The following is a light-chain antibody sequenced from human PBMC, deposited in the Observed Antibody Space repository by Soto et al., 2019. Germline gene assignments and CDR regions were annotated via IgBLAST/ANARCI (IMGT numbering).Light chain of an antibody. CDR3: QQYNNWTPGT. CDR1: QSVSSN. J-gene: IGKJ2*02. Sequence: EIVMTQTQATLSVSPGERATLSCRASQSVSSNLAWYQQKPGQAHRLLIYGASTRATGIPTRFSGSGSGTEFTLTISSLQSEDFAFYYCQQYNNWTPGTFGQGTKLEIK. V-gene: IGKV3-15*01. CDR2: GAS.